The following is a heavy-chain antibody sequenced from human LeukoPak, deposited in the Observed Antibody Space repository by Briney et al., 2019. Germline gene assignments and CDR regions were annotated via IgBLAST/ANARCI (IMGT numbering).Heavy chain of an antibody. V-gene: IGHV4-61*02. CDR3: ARGDYYDSSGYYYYFDY. J-gene: IGHJ4*02. CDR1: GGSISSDNYS. CDR2: VYTSEST. Sequence: SQTLSLTCTVSGGSISSDNYSWSWIRQPAGKGLEWIGRVYTSESTNYNPSLKSRVTISVDTSKKQFSLKLSSVTAADTAVYYCARGDYYDSSGYYYYFDYWGQGTLVTVSS. D-gene: IGHD3-22*01.